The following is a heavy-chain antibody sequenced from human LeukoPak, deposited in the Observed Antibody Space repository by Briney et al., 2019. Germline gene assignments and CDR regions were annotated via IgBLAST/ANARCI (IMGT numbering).Heavy chain of an antibody. CDR2: IYHSGST. CDR3: ARDPSMVRGVISN. V-gene: IGHV4-38-2*02. D-gene: IGHD3-10*01. Sequence: PSETLSLTCTVSGYSISSGYYWGWIRQPPGKGLEWIGSIYHSGSTYYNPSLKSRVAISVDTSKNQFSLKLSSVTAADTAVYYCARDPSMVRGVISNWGQGTLVTVSS. J-gene: IGHJ4*02. CDR1: GYSISSGYY.